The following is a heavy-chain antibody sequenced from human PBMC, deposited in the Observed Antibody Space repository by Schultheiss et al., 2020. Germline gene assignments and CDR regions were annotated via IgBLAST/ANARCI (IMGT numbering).Heavy chain of an antibody. V-gene: IGHV3-9*01. CDR3: AKDISGYPLTRFDY. CDR2: ISWNSGSI. Sequence: GGSLRLSCAASGFTFDDYAMHWVRQAPGKGLEWVSGISWNSGSIGYADSVKGRFTISRDNAKNSLYLQMKSLRAEDTALYYCAKDISGYPLTRFDYWGQGTLVTVSS. D-gene: IGHD3-22*01. CDR1: GFTFDDYA. J-gene: IGHJ4*02.